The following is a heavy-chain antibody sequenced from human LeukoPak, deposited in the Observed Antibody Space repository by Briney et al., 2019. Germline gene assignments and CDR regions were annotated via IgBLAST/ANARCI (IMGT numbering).Heavy chain of an antibody. V-gene: IGHV4-38-2*01. Sequence: SETLSLTCGASDFSLSSAYYWGWIRQPPGKGLEWIGSFYHGGDTYYHPSLKSRVTISVDTPKNQFSLKLRSVTAADTAVYYCAGGIVGVHAYWGQGILVTVSS. J-gene: IGHJ4*02. CDR2: FYHGGDT. D-gene: IGHD1-26*01. CDR3: AGGIVGVHAY. CDR1: DFSLSSAYY.